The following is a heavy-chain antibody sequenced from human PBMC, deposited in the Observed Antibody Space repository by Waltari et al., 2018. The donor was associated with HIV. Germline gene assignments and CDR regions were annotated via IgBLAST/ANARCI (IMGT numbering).Heavy chain of an antibody. J-gene: IGHJ4*02. CDR1: GGSITNNNYY. CDR2: ISYTGTT. D-gene: IGHD1-1*01. V-gene: IGHV4-39*01. Sequence: LQLQESGPGLVKPSETLSVTCSVSGGSITNNNYYWGWIRQPPGEGLEWIGSISYTGTTYYSPSLSSRATISVDTSGNQFSLRLTSVTAADTAVYYCVRLFQMPTNPPGYWGQGTLVTVSS. CDR3: VRLFQMPTNPPGY.